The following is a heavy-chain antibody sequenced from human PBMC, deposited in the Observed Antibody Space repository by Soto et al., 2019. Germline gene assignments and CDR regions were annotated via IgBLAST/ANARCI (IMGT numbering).Heavy chain of an antibody. D-gene: IGHD3-22*01. CDR3: ARAAYYYDTRPFDY. J-gene: IGHJ4*02. CDR2: IYYSGST. Sequence: PSETLSLTCTVSGGSISSYYWSWIRQPPGKGLEWIGYIYYSGSTNYNPSLKSRVTISVDTSKNQFSPKLSSVTAADTAVYYCARAAYYYDTRPFDYWGQGTLVTVSS. CDR1: GGSISSYY. V-gene: IGHV4-59*01.